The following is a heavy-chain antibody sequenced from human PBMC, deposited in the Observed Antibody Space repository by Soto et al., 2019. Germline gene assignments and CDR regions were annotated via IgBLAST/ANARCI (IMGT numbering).Heavy chain of an antibody. CDR3: ARSYTRHYDSSGTDFDY. J-gene: IGHJ4*02. D-gene: IGHD3-22*01. V-gene: IGHV4-31*03. Sequence: QVQLQESGPGLVKPSQTLSLSCTVSGGSISSGGYYWSWIRQHPGKGLEWIGYIYYSGSTYYNPSLKSGVTISVDTSKNQFSRKLSSVTAADTAVYYCARSYTRHYDSSGTDFDYWGQGTLVTVSS. CDR1: GGSISSGGYY. CDR2: IYYSGST.